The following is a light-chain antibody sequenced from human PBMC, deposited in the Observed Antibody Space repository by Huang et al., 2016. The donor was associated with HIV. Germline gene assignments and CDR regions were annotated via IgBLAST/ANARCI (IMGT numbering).Light chain of an antibody. V-gene: IGKV3-15*01. Sequence: EIVLTQSPVTLSVSPGERATLSCRASQSVSTNLAWYQHKPGRAPRLLIYPASTRATGVPARFSGSGSGTDFTLTISSLQSEDFAVYYCQHYNNWLALTFGGGTKVEIK. CDR2: PAS. J-gene: IGKJ4*01. CDR1: QSVSTN. CDR3: QHYNNWLALT.